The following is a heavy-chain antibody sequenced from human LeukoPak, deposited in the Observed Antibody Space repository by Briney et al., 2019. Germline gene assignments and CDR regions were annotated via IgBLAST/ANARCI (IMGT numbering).Heavy chain of an antibody. D-gene: IGHD3-10*01. Sequence: PPETLSLTCTVSGGSISGYYWSWLRQPAGKGLEWIGRIYTSISTNYNPSLKSRVTMSVDTSKNQFSLQLSSVTAADTAVYYCARYRGRNYYGSGSYYNWGQGTLVTVSS. CDR1: GGSISGYY. CDR3: ARYRGRNYYGSGSYYN. J-gene: IGHJ4*02. CDR2: IYTSIST. V-gene: IGHV4-4*07.